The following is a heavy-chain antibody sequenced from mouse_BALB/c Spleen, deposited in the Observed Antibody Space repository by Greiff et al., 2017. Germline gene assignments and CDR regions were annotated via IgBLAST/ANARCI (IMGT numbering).Heavy chain of an antibody. Sequence: DLVKPGASVKLSCKASGYTFTSYWINWIKQRPGQGLEWIGRIAPGSGSTYYNEMFKGKATLTVDTSSSTAYIQLSSLSSEDSAVYFCARHDYDGAMDYWGQGTSVTVSS. J-gene: IGHJ4*01. D-gene: IGHD2-4*01. CDR2: IAPGSGST. CDR3: ARHDYDGAMDY. V-gene: IGHV1S41*01. CDR1: GYTFTSYW.